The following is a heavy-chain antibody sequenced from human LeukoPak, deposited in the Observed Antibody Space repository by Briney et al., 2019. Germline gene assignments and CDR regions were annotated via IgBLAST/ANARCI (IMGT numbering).Heavy chain of an antibody. D-gene: IGHD2-8*01. CDR1: GYRFTGYY. Sequence: ASVKVSCKASGYRFTGYYIHWARQAPGQGLEWMGWINPNSGGTNYAQKFQGRVTMTRDTSVSTAYMEVSRLRSDDTAVYYCARHGGCTNGVCYTGVGAFDIWGQGTMVTVSS. V-gene: IGHV1-2*02. CDR2: INPNSGGT. J-gene: IGHJ3*02. CDR3: ARHGGCTNGVCYTGVGAFDI.